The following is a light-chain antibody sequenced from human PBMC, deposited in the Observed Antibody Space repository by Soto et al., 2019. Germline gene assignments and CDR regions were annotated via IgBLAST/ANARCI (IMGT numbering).Light chain of an antibody. CDR3: QQLNSYPIT. V-gene: IGKV1-5*01. J-gene: IGKJ5*01. CDR1: HTISGW. Sequence: IQRPQSHSTLSASVGEMVTTTGRASHTISGWLAWYQQKPGKAPKLLIYGASTLETGVPSRFSGSGSGTEFTLTISSLQPEEFATYYCQQLNSYPITGGQGTRREIK. CDR2: GAS.